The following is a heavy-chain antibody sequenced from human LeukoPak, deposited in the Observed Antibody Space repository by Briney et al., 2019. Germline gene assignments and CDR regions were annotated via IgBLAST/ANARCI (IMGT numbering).Heavy chain of an antibody. CDR3: AKAGGQWLVHFDY. V-gene: IGHV3-21*04. Sequence: GGSLRLSCAASGFTFSTYSMNWVRQAPGKGLEWVSSISSSSSYIYYADSLKGRFTISRDDSKNTLYLQMNSLRAEDTAVYYCAKAGGQWLVHFDYWGQGTLVTVSS. CDR1: GFTFSTYS. J-gene: IGHJ4*02. D-gene: IGHD6-19*01. CDR2: ISSSSSYI.